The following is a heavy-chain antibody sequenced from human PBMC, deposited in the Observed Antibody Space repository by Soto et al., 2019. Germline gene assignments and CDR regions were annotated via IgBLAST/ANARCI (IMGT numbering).Heavy chain of an antibody. CDR3: AREREGSTYYDILTGYSWFDP. CDR2: IIPICGTA. CDR1: GGSFSGYA. Sequence: ASVKVSCKGDGGSFSGYAVSWGRQDTGQGLEWLGGIIPICGTANYAQKFQGRVTITADKSTSTAYMELSSLRSEDTAVYYCAREREGSTYYDILTGYSWFDPWGQGTLVTVS. D-gene: IGHD3-9*01. J-gene: IGHJ5*02. V-gene: IGHV1-69*06.